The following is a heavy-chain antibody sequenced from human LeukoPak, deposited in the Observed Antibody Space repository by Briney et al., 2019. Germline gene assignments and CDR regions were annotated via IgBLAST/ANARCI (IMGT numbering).Heavy chain of an antibody. D-gene: IGHD3-10*01. Sequence: ASVKVSCKASGYTFHTHGICWVRQAPGQGLEWMGCISPYNGDTNYTEKLQGRVTMTRDTSINTAYMELSRLRSDDTAVYYCAGDMVRGVILRRVLEYWGQGTLVTVSS. CDR1: GYTFHTHG. CDR2: ISPYNGDT. J-gene: IGHJ4*02. CDR3: AGDMVRGVILRRVLEY. V-gene: IGHV1-18*01.